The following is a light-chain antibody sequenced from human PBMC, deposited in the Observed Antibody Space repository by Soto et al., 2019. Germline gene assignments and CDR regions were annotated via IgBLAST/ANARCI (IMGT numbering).Light chain of an antibody. CDR2: DVN. Sequence: QSALTQPASVSGSPGQSITISCTGTSSNVGSYKLVSWYQQHPGKAPKLMIYDVNQRPSRVPDRFSGSKAGNTASLTISGLQAEDEADYYCCSYAGTYTFVFGTGTKLTVL. V-gene: IGLV2-11*01. J-gene: IGLJ1*01. CDR1: SSNVGSYKL. CDR3: CSYAGTYTFV.